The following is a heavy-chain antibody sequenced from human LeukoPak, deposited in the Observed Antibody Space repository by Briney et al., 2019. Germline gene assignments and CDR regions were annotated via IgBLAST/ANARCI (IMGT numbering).Heavy chain of an antibody. CDR2: IYHSGST. V-gene: IGHV4-30-2*01. D-gene: IGHD6-6*01. J-gene: IGHJ4*02. Sequence: PSQTLSLTCAVSGGSISSGGYSWGWIRQPPGKGLEGIGYIYHSGSTYYNPSLKSRVTISVDTSKNQFSLKLSSVTAADTAVYYCARDPGIAAHAGFDYWGQGTLVTVSS. CDR1: GGSISSGGYS. CDR3: ARDPGIAAHAGFDY.